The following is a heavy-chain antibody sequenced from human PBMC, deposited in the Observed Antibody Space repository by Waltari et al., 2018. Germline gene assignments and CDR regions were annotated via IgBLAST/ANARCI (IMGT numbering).Heavy chain of an antibody. Sequence: QVQLQESGPGLVKPSETLSLTCTVSGGSISSYYWSWIRQPPGKGLEWIGYSSYSGSTNYNPSLKSRVTISVDTSKNPFSLKLSSVTAADTAVYYCARLDPSVRAFDIWGQGTMVTVSS. CDR1: GGSISSYY. V-gene: IGHV4-59*08. J-gene: IGHJ3*02. CDR2: SSYSGST. CDR3: ARLDPSVRAFDI. D-gene: IGHD3-10*01.